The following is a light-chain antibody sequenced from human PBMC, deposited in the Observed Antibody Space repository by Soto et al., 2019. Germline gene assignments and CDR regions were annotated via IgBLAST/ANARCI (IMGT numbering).Light chain of an antibody. CDR1: QSVSSSY. CDR3: QQYGRSPYT. CDR2: GAS. Sequence: EIVLTQSPGTLSLSPGERATLSCRASQSVSSSYLAWYQQKPGQAPRLLIYGASSRATGIPDRFSGSGSGTDFTLTISRLEPGGFAVYYCQQYGRSPYTFGQGTKLEIK. J-gene: IGKJ2*01. V-gene: IGKV3-20*01.